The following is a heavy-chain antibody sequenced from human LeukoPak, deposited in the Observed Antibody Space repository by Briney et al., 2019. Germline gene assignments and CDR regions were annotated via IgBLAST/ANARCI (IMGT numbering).Heavy chain of an antibody. D-gene: IGHD1-1*01. Sequence: ASVTVSCKASGYTFTGYYMHWVRQAPGQGLEWMGWINPNSGGTNYAQKFQGRVTMTRDTSISTVYMELSRLRSDDTAVYYCARDNRHGYNWNWFDPWGQGTLVTVSS. V-gene: IGHV1-2*02. CDR2: INPNSGGT. CDR3: ARDNRHGYNWNWFDP. J-gene: IGHJ5*02. CDR1: GYTFTGYY.